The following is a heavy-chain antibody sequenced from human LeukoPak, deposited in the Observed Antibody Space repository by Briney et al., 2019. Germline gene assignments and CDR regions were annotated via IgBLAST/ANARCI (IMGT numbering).Heavy chain of an antibody. V-gene: IGHV1-69*05. D-gene: IGHD3-3*01. CDR3: ARVGDFWSGYSYYYYYYMDV. Sequence: ASVKVSCKASGGTFSSYAISWVRQAPGQGLEWMGGIIPIFGTANYAQKFQGRVTITTDESTSTADMELSSMRSEDTAVYYCARVGDFWSGYSYYYYYYMDVWGKGTTVTVSS. CDR2: IIPIFGTA. CDR1: GGTFSSYA. J-gene: IGHJ6*03.